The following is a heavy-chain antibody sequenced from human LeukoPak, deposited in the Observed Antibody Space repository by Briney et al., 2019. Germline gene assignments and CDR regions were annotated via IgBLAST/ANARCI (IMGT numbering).Heavy chain of an antibody. D-gene: IGHD4-17*01. V-gene: IGHV3-48*03. CDR1: GFTLSSYE. J-gene: IGHJ4*02. CDR2: ISSSGSTI. Sequence: GGSLRLSCAASGFTLSSYEMNWVRQAPGKGLEWVSYISSSGSTIYYADSVKGRFTISRDNAKNSLYLQMNSLRAEDTAMYYCAREVYGDNYFDYWGQGTLVTVSS. CDR3: AREVYGDNYFDY.